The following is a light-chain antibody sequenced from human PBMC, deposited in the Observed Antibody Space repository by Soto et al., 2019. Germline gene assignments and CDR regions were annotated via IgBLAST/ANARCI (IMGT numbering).Light chain of an antibody. CDR3: QQSSNTPLT. Sequence: DIELTQSPATLSASLGERATLSCRASQSVSSYLAWYQQKPGQAPRLLIYDASNMHTGIPSRFSGSGSGTDFTLTISSLEPEDFAAYYCQQSSNTPLTFGEGTKVEIK. J-gene: IGKJ4*01. V-gene: IGKV3-11*01. CDR2: DAS. CDR1: QSVSSY.